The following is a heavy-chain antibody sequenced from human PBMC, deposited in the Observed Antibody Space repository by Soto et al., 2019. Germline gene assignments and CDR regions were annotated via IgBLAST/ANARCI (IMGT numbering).Heavy chain of an antibody. J-gene: IGHJ4*02. CDR1: GFTFDDYA. CDR3: AKGYNWNYVGYFDY. V-gene: IGHV3-9*01. CDR2: ISWNSGSI. D-gene: IGHD1-7*01. Sequence: PGGSLRLSCAASGFTFDDYAMHWVRQAPGKGLEWVSGISWNSGSIGYADSVKGRFTISRDNAKNSLYLQMNSLRAEDTALYYCAKGYNWNYVGYFDYWGQGTLVTVSS.